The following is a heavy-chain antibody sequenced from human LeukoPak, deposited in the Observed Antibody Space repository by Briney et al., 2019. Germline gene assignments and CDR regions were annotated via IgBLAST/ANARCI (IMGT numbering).Heavy chain of an antibody. CDR1: GYTFTSYG. CDR3: AREQYYYDNSGYYDF. Sequence: ASVKVSCKASGYTFTSYGISWVRQAPGQGLEWMGWITAYNGNTNYAQKLQGRVTMTTDTSKSTAYMELRSLRSDETAVYYCAREQYYYDNSGYYDFWGQGTQVTVSS. D-gene: IGHD3-22*01. J-gene: IGHJ4*02. V-gene: IGHV1-18*01. CDR2: ITAYNGNT.